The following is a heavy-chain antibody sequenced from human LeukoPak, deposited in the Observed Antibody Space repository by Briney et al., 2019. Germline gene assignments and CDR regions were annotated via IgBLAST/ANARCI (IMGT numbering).Heavy chain of an antibody. Sequence: GGSLRLSCAASGFTFSSYGMSWVRQAPGKGLEWVSAIRGSGGSTYYADSVKGRFTISRDNSKNTLYLQMNSLRAEDTAVYYCAKDRDFWSGYYDFDFWGRGTLVTVSS. CDR3: AKDRDFWSGYYDFDF. V-gene: IGHV3-23*01. D-gene: IGHD3-3*01. CDR1: GFTFSSYG. J-gene: IGHJ4*02. CDR2: IRGSGGST.